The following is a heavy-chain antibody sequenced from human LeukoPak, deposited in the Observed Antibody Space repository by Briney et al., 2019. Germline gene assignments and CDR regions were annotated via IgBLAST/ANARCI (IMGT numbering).Heavy chain of an antibody. D-gene: IGHD5-18*01. CDR1: GFTFGDYA. CDR3: TRSYVDTAMVFDY. V-gene: IGHV3-49*04. Sequence: GSLRLSCTASGFTFGDYAMSWVRQPPGKGLEWVGFIRSKAYGGTTEYAASVKGRFTISRDDSKSIAYLQMNSLKTEDTAVYYCTRSYVDTAMVFDYWGQGTLVTVSS. CDR2: IRSKAYGGTT. J-gene: IGHJ4*02.